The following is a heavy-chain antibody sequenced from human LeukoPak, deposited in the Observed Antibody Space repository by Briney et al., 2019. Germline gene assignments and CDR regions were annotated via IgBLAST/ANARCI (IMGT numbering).Heavy chain of an antibody. CDR2: ISSSCSTI. D-gene: IGHD1-26*01. CDR3: ARGGRYLFYYYYYMDV. V-gene: IGHV3-48*04. CDR1: GFTFSSYS. J-gene: IGHJ6*03. Sequence: GGSLRISCTASGFTFSSYSISWVRQGPGKGLHWFSYISSSCSTIYYADSVKGRFTISRDNAKNSLYLQMNSLRAEDTAVYYCARGGRYLFYYYYYMDVWGKGTTVTISS.